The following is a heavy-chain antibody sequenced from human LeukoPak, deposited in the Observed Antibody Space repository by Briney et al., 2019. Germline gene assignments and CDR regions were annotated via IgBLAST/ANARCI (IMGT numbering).Heavy chain of an antibody. CDR1: GYTFTTYW. CDR2: IYPGDSNL. CDR3: AAINPPSGLLY. D-gene: IGHD3-10*01. Sequence: GESLKISCEASGYTFTTYWIGWVRQLPGKGLDWVGYIYPGDSNLGYNPSFQGQVTVSVDKSITTAYLQWSSLKASDTGTYLCAAINPPSGLLYWGQGTPVPVPS. J-gene: IGHJ1*01. V-gene: IGHV5-51*01.